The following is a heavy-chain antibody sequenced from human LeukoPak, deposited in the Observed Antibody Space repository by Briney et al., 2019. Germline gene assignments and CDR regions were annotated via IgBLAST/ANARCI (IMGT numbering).Heavy chain of an antibody. CDR2: IDPSDSYT. Sequence: GESLKISCKASGYSFTSYWISWVRQMPGKGLEWLERIDPSDSYTNYSPSFQGHVTISADKSISTAYLQWSSLKASDTAMYYCARRPLYGSGSYYTPYFDYWGQGTLVTVSS. V-gene: IGHV5-10-1*01. D-gene: IGHD3-10*01. CDR1: GYSFTSYW. CDR3: ARRPLYGSGSYYTPYFDY. J-gene: IGHJ4*02.